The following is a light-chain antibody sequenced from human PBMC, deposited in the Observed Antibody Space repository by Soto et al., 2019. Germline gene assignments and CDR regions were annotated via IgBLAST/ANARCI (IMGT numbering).Light chain of an antibody. CDR3: ISYAASNNLGV. CDR2: XVX. Sequence: QSALTQPPSASGSPGQSVTISCIGTSSDVGGYNYVSWYQQHPGKAPKLMIYXVXXXPSGVPDRFSGSKSGNTASLTVSGXXXXXXXXXXCISYAASNNLGVFGGGTKVTVL. V-gene: IGLV2-8*01. CDR1: SSDVGGYNY. J-gene: IGLJ2*01.